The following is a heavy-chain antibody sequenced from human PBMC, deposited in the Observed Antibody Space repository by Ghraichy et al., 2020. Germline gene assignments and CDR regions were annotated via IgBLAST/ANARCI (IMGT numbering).Heavy chain of an antibody. J-gene: IGHJ6*02. D-gene: IGHD4-17*01. CDR1: GGSISSGGYY. CDR2: IYYSGST. V-gene: IGHV4-31*03. CDR3: ARGGTVTGDYYYYGMDV. Sequence: SLTCTVSGGSISSGGYYWSWIRQHPGKGLEWIGYIYYSGSTYYNPSLKSRVTISVDTSKNQFSLKLSSVTAADTAVYYCARGGTVTGDYYYYGMDVWGQGTTVTVSS.